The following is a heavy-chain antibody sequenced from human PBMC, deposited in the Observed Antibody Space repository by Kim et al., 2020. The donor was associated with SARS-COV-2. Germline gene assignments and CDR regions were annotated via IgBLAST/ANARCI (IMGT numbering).Heavy chain of an antibody. CDR1: GFTFSDYY. V-gene: IGHV3-11*05. CDR3: AREKLVIIPTLFDY. D-gene: IGHD3-9*01. Sequence: GGSLRLSCAASGFTFSDYYMSWIRQAPGKGLEWVSYISSSSSYTNYADSVKGRFTISRDNAKNSLYLQMNSLRAEDTAVYYCAREKLVIIPTLFDYWGQGTLVTVSS. CDR2: ISSSSSYT. J-gene: IGHJ4*02.